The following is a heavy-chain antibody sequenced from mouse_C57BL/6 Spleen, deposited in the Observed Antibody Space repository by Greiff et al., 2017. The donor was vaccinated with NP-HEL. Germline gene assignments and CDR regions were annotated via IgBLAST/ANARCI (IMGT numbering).Heavy chain of an antibody. CDR3: ARSGDGSHAMDY. D-gene: IGHD2-3*01. CDR1: GYTFTSYW. CDR2: IDPSDSYT. Sequence: QVQLQQPGAELVRPGTSVKLSCKASGYTFTSYWMHWVKQRPGQGLEWIGVIDPSDSYTNYNQKFKGKATLTVDTSSSTAYMQLSSLTSEDSAVYYCARSGDGSHAMDYWGQGTSVTVSS. J-gene: IGHJ4*01. V-gene: IGHV1-59*01.